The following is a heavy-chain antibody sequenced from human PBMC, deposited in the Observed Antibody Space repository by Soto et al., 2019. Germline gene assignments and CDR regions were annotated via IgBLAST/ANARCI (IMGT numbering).Heavy chain of an antibody. Sequence: GASVKVSWKASGYTFTNFGSSWVRQAPGQGLEWMGWISAYNGNTNYAQNFQGRVTMTTDTSTSTAYMELRSSVTAADTAVYYCARLGGYYQSLDPWGPGTLVTVSS. CDR3: ARLGGYYQSLDP. CDR2: ISAYNGNT. CDR1: GYTFTNFG. J-gene: IGHJ5*02. V-gene: IGHV1-18*01. D-gene: IGHD3-22*01.